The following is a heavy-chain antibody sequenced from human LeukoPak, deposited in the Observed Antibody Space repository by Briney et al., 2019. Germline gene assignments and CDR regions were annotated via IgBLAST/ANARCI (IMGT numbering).Heavy chain of an antibody. CDR1: GFTFSTHG. Sequence: GGTLRLSCSASGFTFSTHGMNWVRQAPGRGLEWVSGIRGNGITTYYADSVKGRFTISRDNSKNTVYLQMNSLRAEDTAIYYCAKDDRWLQYNDWGRGTLVTVSS. CDR3: AKDDRWLQYND. D-gene: IGHD5-24*01. V-gene: IGHV3-23*01. CDR2: IRGNGITT. J-gene: IGHJ4*02.